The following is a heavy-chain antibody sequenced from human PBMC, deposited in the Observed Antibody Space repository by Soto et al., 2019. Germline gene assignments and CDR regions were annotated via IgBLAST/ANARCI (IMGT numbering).Heavy chain of an antibody. Sequence: EVQLLESGGGLVQPGGSLRLSCAASGFTFTNYAMSWVRQAAGKGLEWVSAISGSGRETYYADSFKGRFTISRDNSKNTLSLQMNGLRVEDAAVYYCAKSERITVSIAAIHADSWGQGTLVTVSS. D-gene: IGHD2-15*01. CDR2: ISGSGRET. V-gene: IGHV3-23*01. CDR1: GFTFTNYA. J-gene: IGHJ4*02. CDR3: AKSERITVSIAAIHADS.